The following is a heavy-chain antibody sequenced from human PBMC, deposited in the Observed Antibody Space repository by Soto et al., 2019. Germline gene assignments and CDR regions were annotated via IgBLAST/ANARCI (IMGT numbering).Heavy chain of an antibody. CDR3: TTDLVYDFWSGYPIGCMDV. Sequence: RGTLTLSCAASGFTFSSAWMSWVRQAPGKGLEWVGRIKSKTDGGTTDYAAPVKGRFTISRDDSKNTLYLQMNSLKTEDTAVYYCTTDLVYDFWSGYPIGCMDVCGPGPTVTIS. CDR2: IKSKTDGGTT. V-gene: IGHV3-15*01. D-gene: IGHD3-3*01. J-gene: IGHJ6*02. CDR1: GFTFSSAW.